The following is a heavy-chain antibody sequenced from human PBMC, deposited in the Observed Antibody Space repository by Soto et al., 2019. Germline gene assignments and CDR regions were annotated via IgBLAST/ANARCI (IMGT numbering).Heavy chain of an antibody. CDR1: GYTFGTST. CDR3: AIADYGDDDY. Sequence: QLQLVQYGAEAKKPGASVKVSCKASGYTFGTSTISWLRQAPGKGLEWMGWIKAYSGNTNYAPKLQGRVTMTTDTPTSTAYMDLSSLITAATATYYCAIADYGDDDYWCQVTLVSFSS. D-gene: IGHD4-17*01. J-gene: IGHJ4*02. CDR2: IKAYSGNT. V-gene: IGHV1-18*04.